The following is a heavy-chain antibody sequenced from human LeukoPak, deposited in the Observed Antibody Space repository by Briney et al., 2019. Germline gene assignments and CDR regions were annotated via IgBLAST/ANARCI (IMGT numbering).Heavy chain of an antibody. Sequence: ERSLRLSCAASGFTFNSYAMHWVRQAPGKGLEWVAVISSDGSHKYYADSVKGRFTISRDNAKNSLYLQMNSLRAEDTAVYYCARVMAYCGGDCYHAFDIWGQGTMVTVSS. CDR2: ISSDGSHK. D-gene: IGHD2-21*02. V-gene: IGHV3-30*04. J-gene: IGHJ3*02. CDR3: ARVMAYCGGDCYHAFDI. CDR1: GFTFNSYA.